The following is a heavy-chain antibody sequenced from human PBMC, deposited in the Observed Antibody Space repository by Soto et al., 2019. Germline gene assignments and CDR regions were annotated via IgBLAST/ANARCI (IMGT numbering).Heavy chain of an antibody. D-gene: IGHD6-6*01. CDR3: AKGKYSSSSSFSYYYGMDV. J-gene: IGHJ6*02. CDR2: ISYDGSNK. Sequence: GGSLRLSCAASGFTFSSYGMHWVRQAPGKGLEWVAVISYDGSNKYYADSVKGRFTISRDNSKNTLYLQMNSLRAEDTAVYYCAKGKYSSSSSFSYYYGMDVWGQGTTVTVSS. CDR1: GFTFSSYG. V-gene: IGHV3-30*18.